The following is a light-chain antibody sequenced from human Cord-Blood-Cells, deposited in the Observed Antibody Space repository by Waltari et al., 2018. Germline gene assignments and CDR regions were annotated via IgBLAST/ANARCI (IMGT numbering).Light chain of an antibody. CDR2: DVS. V-gene: IGLV2-14*01. CDR1: TSDAVGYNH. J-gene: IGLJ1*01. CDR3: SSYTSSSTLYV. Sequence: QSALTQHASVSGSLGQSITISCTGTTSDAVGYNHFSCYQQHPGKAPKLMIYDVSNRPSGVSNRFSGSKSGNTASLTISGLQAEDEADYYCSSYTSSSTLYVFGTGTKVTVL.